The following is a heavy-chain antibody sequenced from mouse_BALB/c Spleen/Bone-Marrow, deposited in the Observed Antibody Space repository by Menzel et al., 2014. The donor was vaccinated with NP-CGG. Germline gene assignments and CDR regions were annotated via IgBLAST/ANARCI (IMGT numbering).Heavy chain of an antibody. Sequence: EVQLVESGGDLVKPGGSLKLSCAASGFTFSTYGMSWVRQTPDKRLEWVATISSGGGYTYYPDSVKGRFTISRDNARNILYLQMSSLRSEDTAMYYCASYYDYTWFAYWGQGTLVTVSA. J-gene: IGHJ3*01. D-gene: IGHD2-4*01. CDR1: GFTFSTYG. CDR2: ISSGGGYT. V-gene: IGHV5-6*01. CDR3: ASYYDYTWFAY.